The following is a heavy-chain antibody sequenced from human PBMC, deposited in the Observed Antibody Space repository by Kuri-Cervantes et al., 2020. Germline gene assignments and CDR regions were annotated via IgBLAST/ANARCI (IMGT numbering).Heavy chain of an antibody. CDR1: GYTFTSYA. Sequence: ASVKVSCKASGYTFTSYAMNWVRQAPGQGLEWMGWISAYNGNTNYAQKLQGRVTMTTDTSTSTAYMELRSLRSDDTAVYYCARSNRLYCGGDCYSDYWGQGTLVTVSS. CDR3: ARSNRLYCGGDCYSDY. CDR2: ISAYNGNT. J-gene: IGHJ4*02. D-gene: IGHD2-21*01. V-gene: IGHV1-18*01.